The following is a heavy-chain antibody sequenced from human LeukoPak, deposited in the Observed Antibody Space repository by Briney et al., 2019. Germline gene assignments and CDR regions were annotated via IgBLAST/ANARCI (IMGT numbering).Heavy chain of an antibody. CDR3: ARVGMTSGTGCDC. Sequence: GGSLRLFCAASGFTVSSNYMSWVRQAPGKGLEFVSAISSNGGRTYYANSVKGRFTISRDSYKNTVYLQMGSLRAEDMALYYCARVGMTSGTGCDCWGQGTLVTVSS. CDR1: GFTVSSNY. CDR2: ISSNGGRT. J-gene: IGHJ4*02. V-gene: IGHV3-64*01. D-gene: IGHD6-19*01.